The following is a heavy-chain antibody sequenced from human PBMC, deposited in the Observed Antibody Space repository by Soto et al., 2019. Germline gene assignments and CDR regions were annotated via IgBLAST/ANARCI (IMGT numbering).Heavy chain of an antibody. V-gene: IGHV4-31*03. D-gene: IGHD1-1*01. Sequence: PSETLSLTCTVSGGSISNGYYYWSWVRQNPGKGLKWIGHIYHSGRTYYNPSLKSRVTISVDTSKNQFSLKLTSVTAADTAVYYCARDQLEGNWFAPWGQGTLVTVSS. CDR3: ARDQLEGNWFAP. CDR2: IYHSGRT. CDR1: GGSISNGYYY. J-gene: IGHJ5*02.